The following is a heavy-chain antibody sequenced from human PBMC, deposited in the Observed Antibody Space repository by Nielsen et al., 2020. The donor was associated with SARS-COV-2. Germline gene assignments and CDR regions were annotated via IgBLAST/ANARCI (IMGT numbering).Heavy chain of an antibody. J-gene: IGHJ4*02. CDR3: ARLTRRTAMAPGYFDY. D-gene: IGHD5-18*01. Sequence: SETLSLTCAVYGGSFSDYYWSWIRQPPGKGLEWIGEIHHRGSTNYDPSLKSRVTISVDTSKNQFSLRLSSVTAADTAVYSCARLTRRTAMAPGYFDYWGQGTLVTVSS. CDR2: IHHRGST. V-gene: IGHV4-34*01. CDR1: GGSFSDYY.